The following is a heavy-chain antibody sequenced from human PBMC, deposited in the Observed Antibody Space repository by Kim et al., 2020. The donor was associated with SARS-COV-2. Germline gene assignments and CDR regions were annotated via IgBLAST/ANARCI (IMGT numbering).Heavy chain of an antibody. Sequence: ASVKVSCKASGYTFTSYYMHWVRQAPGQGLEWMGIINPSGGSTSYAQKFQGRVTMTRDTSTSTVYMELSSLRSEDTAVYYCAREKMYYDSSGYYTDYFDYWGQGTLVTVSS. CDR1: GYTFTSYY. CDR3: AREKMYYDSSGYYTDYFDY. D-gene: IGHD3-22*01. CDR2: INPSGGST. J-gene: IGHJ4*02. V-gene: IGHV1-46*01.